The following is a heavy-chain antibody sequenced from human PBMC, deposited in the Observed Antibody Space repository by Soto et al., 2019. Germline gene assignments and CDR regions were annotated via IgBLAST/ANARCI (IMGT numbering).Heavy chain of an antibody. J-gene: IGHJ4*02. CDR3: VKGEDYGGNSRVDY. CDR1: GFTFSSYA. Sequence: GGSLRLSCSASGFTFSSYAMHWVRQAPGKGLEYVSAISSNGGSTYYADSVKGRFTISRDNSKNTLYLQMSSLRAEDTAVYYCVKGEDYGGNSRVDYWGQGTLVTVSS. CDR2: ISSNGGST. V-gene: IGHV3-64D*08. D-gene: IGHD4-17*01.